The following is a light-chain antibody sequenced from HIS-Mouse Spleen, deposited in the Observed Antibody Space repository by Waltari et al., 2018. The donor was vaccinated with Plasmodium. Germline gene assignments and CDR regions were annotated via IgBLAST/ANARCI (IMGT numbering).Light chain of an antibody. V-gene: IGLV2-8*01. J-gene: IGLJ2*01. CDR3: SSYAGSNNLV. CDR1: SSAVGCYTY. CDR2: EVS. Sequence: QSALTQPPSASGSPGQSVPISFTGTSSAVGCYTYVSWYQQHPGKAPKLMIYEVSKRPSGVPDRFSGSKSGNTASLTVSGLQAEDEADYYCSSYAGSNNLVFGGGTKLTVL.